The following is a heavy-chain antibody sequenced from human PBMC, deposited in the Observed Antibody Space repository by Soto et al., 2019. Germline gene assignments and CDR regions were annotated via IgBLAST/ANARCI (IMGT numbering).Heavy chain of an antibody. CDR1: GGSISRYY. CDR2: IYYSGST. Sequence: SETLSVTCTVSGGSISRYYWSWIRQPPGKGLEWIGYIYYSGSTNYNPSLKSRVTISVDTSKNQFSLKLSSVTAADTAVYYCARPHGGSSGWDNWFDPWGQGTLVTVSS. J-gene: IGHJ5*02. V-gene: IGHV4-59*01. CDR3: ARPHGGSSGWDNWFDP. D-gene: IGHD6-25*01.